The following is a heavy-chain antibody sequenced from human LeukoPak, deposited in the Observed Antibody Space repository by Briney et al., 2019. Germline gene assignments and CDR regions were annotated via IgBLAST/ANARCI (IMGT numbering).Heavy chain of an antibody. CDR1: GFTFDDYA. D-gene: IGHD3-10*01. CDR3: AKDRLYGSGSYFDY. J-gene: IGHJ4*02. CDR2: ISWNSGSI. Sequence: GGSLRLSCAASGFTFDDYAMHWVRQAPGKGLEWVSGISWNSGSIGYADSVKGRFTISRDNAKNSLYLQMNSLRAEDTALYYCAKDRLYGSGSYFDYWGQGTLVTVSS. V-gene: IGHV3-9*01.